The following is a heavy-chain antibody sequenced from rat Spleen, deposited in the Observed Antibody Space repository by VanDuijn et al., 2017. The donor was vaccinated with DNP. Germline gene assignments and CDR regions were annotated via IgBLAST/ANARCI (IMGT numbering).Heavy chain of an antibody. V-gene: IGHV5-7*01. CDR1: GFTFSNFD. Sequence: EVQLVESGGGLVQPGRSLKLSCAASGFTFSNFDMAWVRLAPAKGLEWVATISYDGSSTYYRDSVTGRFTISRDNAKSTLYLQMNSLRSEDMATYYCARPHGYNNGGFAYWGQGTLVTVSS. CDR2: ISYDGSST. CDR3: ARPHGYNNGGFAY. J-gene: IGHJ3*01. D-gene: IGHD1-4*01.